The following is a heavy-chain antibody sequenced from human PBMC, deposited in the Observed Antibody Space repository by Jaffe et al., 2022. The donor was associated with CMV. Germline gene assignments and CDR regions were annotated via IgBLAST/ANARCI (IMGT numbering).Heavy chain of an antibody. CDR1: GGSISSSSYY. Sequence: QLQLQESGPGLVKPSETLSLTCTVSGGSISSSSYYWGWIRQPPGKGLEWIGSIYYSGSTYYNPSLKSRVTISVDTSKNQFSLKLSSVTAADTAVYYCARHPWGVAYDSSGYSFDYWGQGTLVTVSS. J-gene: IGHJ4*02. CDR2: IYYSGST. V-gene: IGHV4-39*01. D-gene: IGHD3-22*01. CDR3: ARHPWGVAYDSSGYSFDY.